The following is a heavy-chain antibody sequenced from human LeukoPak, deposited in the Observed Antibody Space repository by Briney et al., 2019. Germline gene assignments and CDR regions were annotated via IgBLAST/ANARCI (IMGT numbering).Heavy chain of an antibody. J-gene: IGHJ4*02. V-gene: IGHV1-69*05. CDR2: IIPIFGTA. D-gene: IGHD4-17*01. Sequence: GSSVKVSCKASGGTFSSYAISWVRQAPGQGLEWMGGIIPIFGTANYAQKLQGRVTMTTDTSTSTAYMELRSLRSDDTAVYYCARGYTVTTGFDYWGQGTLVTVSS. CDR3: ARGYTVTTGFDY. CDR1: GGTFSSYA.